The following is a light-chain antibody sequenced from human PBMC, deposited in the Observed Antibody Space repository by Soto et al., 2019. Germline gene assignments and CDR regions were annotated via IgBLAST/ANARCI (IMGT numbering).Light chain of an antibody. J-gene: IGKJ1*01. CDR1: QGIGIH. CDR3: QQYNSNSWT. V-gene: IGKV1-9*01. Sequence: IQLTQSPSSLSASVGDRVTITCRASQGIGIHLVWYQQKPGKAPKLLIHAASTLQGGVPTRISGSGSGTEFTLTISSLQPDDLATYYCQQYNSNSWTFGQGTKVEIK. CDR2: AAS.